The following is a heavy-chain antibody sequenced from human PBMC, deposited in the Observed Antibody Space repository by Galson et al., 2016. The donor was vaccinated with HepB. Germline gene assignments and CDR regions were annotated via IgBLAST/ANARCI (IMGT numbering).Heavy chain of an antibody. D-gene: IGHD6-13*01. Sequence: SLRLSCAASGFTFNTYSMNWVRQAPGKGLEWVAYISTSGYTTYYADSLKGRFTISRDNAKNSLYLQMNSLRADDTGVYYCARDREGAAGWLDPWGQGTLVTVSS. J-gene: IGHJ5*02. CDR2: ISTSGYTT. V-gene: IGHV3-48*01. CDR3: ARDREGAAGWLDP. CDR1: GFTFNTYS.